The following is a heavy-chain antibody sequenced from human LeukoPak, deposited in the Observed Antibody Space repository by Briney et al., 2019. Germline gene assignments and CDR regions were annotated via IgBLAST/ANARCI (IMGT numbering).Heavy chain of an antibody. J-gene: IGHJ4*02. CDR2: INPSGGST. CDR3: AHQTQAGGLDY. D-gene: IGHD3-16*01. Sequence: GASVKVTCKASGYTFTSYYMHWVGQAPGQGLEWMGIINPSGGSTSYAQKFQGRATMTRDTSTSTVYMELSSLRSEDTAVYYCAHQTQAGGLDYWGQGTLVTVSS. V-gene: IGHV1-46*03. CDR1: GYTFTSYY.